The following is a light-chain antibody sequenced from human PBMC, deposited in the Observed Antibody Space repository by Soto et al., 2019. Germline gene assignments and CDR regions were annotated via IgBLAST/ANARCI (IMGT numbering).Light chain of an antibody. V-gene: IGKV1-6*01. Sequence: AIQMTQSPSSLSASLGDRFTITCQASQGIRNDVGWYQQTTGKAPNFLIYGESSLQSGVPSRLSGSGSGKDFPITISTLQPEDFATYYCLQDYDYPRTFGQGTKV. CDR2: GES. CDR1: QGIRND. J-gene: IGKJ1*01. CDR3: LQDYDYPRT.